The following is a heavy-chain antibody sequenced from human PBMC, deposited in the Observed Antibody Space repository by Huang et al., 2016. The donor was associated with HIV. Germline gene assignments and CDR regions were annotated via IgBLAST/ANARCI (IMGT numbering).Heavy chain of an antibody. CDR1: GFTFNNFG. J-gene: IGHJ4*02. CDR2: ISYDGSSG. V-gene: IGHV3-30*18. D-gene: IGHD2-15*01. Sequence: QVQLVESGGGVVQPGRSLRLSCVASGFTFNNFGMHWVRQAPGKGLEWLAVISYDGSSGRDSESVKGRFTISRDNPMDTLYLQMNSLRPDDTAVYYCAKESRWYSDLDNWGQGTLVTVSS. CDR3: AKESRWYSDLDN.